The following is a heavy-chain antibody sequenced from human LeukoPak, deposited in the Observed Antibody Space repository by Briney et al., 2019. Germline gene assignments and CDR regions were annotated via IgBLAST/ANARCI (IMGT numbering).Heavy chain of an antibody. V-gene: IGHV3-48*04. CDR2: ISSSGSII. D-gene: IGHD3-3*01. CDR3: ARGDRDLLDYYYYMDV. Sequence: GGSLRLSCAASGFTFSSYWMHWVRQAPGKGLEWVSYISSSGSIIYYADSVKGRFTISRDNAKNSLYLQMNSLRAEDTAVYYCARGDRDLLDYYYYMDVWGKGTTVTISS. CDR1: GFTFSSYW. J-gene: IGHJ6*03.